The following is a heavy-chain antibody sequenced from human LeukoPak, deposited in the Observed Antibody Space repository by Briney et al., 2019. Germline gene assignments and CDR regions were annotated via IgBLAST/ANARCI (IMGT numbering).Heavy chain of an antibody. D-gene: IGHD6-13*01. CDR3: AKGYSSSWSLFGY. CDR1: GFTFSTYA. J-gene: IGHJ4*02. V-gene: IGHV3-23*01. CDR2: ISGSGGDT. Sequence: GGSLRLSCAASGFTFSTYAMNWVRQAPGKGLEWVSGISGSGGDTDYAGSVKGRFTISRDNSKNTLYLQMNSLRGEDTAVYYCAKGYSSSWSLFGYWGQGTLVTVSS.